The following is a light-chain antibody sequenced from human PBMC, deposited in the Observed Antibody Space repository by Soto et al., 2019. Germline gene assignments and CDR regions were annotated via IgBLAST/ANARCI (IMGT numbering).Light chain of an antibody. CDR1: QSLSGW. J-gene: IGKJ4*01. V-gene: IGKV1-5*03. CDR3: QQYHSYPLT. CDR2: QAS. Sequence: DIQMTQSPSTLSASVGDSVTITCRASQSLSGWLTWYQQKPGKAPKLLIYQASSLKSGVPSRFSGSGSGREFTLTISSLQPDDFATYYCQQYHSYPLTFGGGTKVEIK.